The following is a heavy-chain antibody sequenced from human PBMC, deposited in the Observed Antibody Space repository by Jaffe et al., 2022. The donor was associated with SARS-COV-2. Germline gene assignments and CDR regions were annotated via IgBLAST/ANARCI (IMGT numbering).Heavy chain of an antibody. CDR1: GGTFSSYA. CDR2: IIPIFGTA. J-gene: IGHJ2*01. V-gene: IGHV1-69*01. D-gene: IGHD6-19*01. CDR3: ARTGQAVAGRIYWYFDL. Sequence: QVQLVQSGAEVKKPGSSVKVSCKASGGTFSSYAISWVRQAPGQGLEWMGGIIPIFGTANYAQKFQGRVTITADESTSTAYMELSSLRSEDTAVYYCARTGQAVAGRIYWYFDLWGRGTLVTVSS.